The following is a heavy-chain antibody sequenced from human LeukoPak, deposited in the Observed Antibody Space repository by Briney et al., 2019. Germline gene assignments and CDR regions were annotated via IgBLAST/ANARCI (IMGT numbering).Heavy chain of an antibody. Sequence: ASVKVSCEASGYTFNGFYLHWVRQAPGQGHEWMGWINPNSGGTNYAQKFQGRVTMTRDTSISTAYMELSRLRSDDTAVYYCARWMATVTTPDYWGQGTLVTVSS. D-gene: IGHD4-11*01. CDR1: GYTFNGFY. J-gene: IGHJ4*02. V-gene: IGHV1-2*02. CDR3: ARWMATVTTPDY. CDR2: INPNSGGT.